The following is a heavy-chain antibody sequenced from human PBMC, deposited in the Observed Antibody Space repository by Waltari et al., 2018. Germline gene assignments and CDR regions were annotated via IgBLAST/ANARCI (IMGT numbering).Heavy chain of an antibody. Sequence: QVQLVQSGAEVKKPGSSVKVSCKASGGTFSSYAISGVRQAPVQGLEWRGRIIPIFGTANYAQKFQGRVTMTADKSTSTAYMELSSLRSEDTAVYYCARGAGYYDSSGPDYWGQGTLVTVSS. CDR1: GGTFSSYA. V-gene: IGHV1-69*08. J-gene: IGHJ4*02. D-gene: IGHD3-22*01. CDR2: IIPIFGTA. CDR3: ARGAGYYDSSGPDY.